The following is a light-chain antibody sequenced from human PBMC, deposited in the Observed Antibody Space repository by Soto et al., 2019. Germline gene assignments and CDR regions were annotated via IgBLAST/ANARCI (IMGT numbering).Light chain of an antibody. CDR2: SHF. J-gene: IGLJ2*01. Sequence: QSVLTQPPSASGAPGQTVTISCSGGSSNIGRHLVNWYQHVPGTAPKLLIYSHFQRPSGVPDRFSGSKSGTSAALAISGLQSEDEADYYCAAWDDSLNGFVVFGGGTKLTVL. CDR3: AAWDDSLNGFVV. CDR1: SSNIGRHL. V-gene: IGLV1-44*01.